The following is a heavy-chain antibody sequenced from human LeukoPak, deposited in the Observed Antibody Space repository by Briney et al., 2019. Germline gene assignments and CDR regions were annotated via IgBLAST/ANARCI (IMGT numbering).Heavy chain of an antibody. CDR2: IDYSGST. CDR1: GDSISNFY. D-gene: IGHD1-1*01. V-gene: IGHV4-59*01. J-gene: IGHJ6*03. Sequence: PSETLSLTCSVSGDSISNFYWSWIRQPPGKGLEWIGYIDYSGSTSYNPSLKSRVTTSLDTSKNQVSLELSSVTAADTAVYYCARVSWFPGTSYYYMDVWGKGTTVTVSS. CDR3: ARVSWFPGTSYYYMDV.